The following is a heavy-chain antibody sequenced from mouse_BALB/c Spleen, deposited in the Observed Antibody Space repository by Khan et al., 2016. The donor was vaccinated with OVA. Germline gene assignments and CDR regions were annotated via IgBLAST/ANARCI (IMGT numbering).Heavy chain of an antibody. V-gene: IGHV14-3*02. CDR3: APAGTGDYFDY. D-gene: IGHD4-1*01. CDR2: IDPANDNS. CDR1: GFNIKDTH. Sequence: VQLKQSGAELVKPGASVKLSCTASGFNIKDTHMHWVKQRPEQGLEWIGRIDPANDNSKHDPRFQGKATITADKSSNTAYLHLSSLTSEDTAVYYCAPAGTGDYFDYWGQGTTLTVSS. J-gene: IGHJ2*01.